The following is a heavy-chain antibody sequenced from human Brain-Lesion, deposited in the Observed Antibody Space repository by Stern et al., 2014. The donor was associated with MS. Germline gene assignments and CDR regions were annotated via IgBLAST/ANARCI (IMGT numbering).Heavy chain of an antibody. J-gene: IGHJ6*02. CDR3: AKDKKDSSGWNLYFYGMDV. Sequence: VQLVESGGGVVQPGRSLRLSCEVSGFTFSSYGMDWVRQAPGKGLEWVAGIWVEGTKKNYIESVKGRFTISRDNSKNTLSLQMTSLRAEDTAVYYCAKDKKDSSGWNLYFYGMDVWGQGTTVIVSS. V-gene: IGHV3-33*06. CDR2: IWVEGTKK. CDR1: GFTFSSYG. D-gene: IGHD6-19*01.